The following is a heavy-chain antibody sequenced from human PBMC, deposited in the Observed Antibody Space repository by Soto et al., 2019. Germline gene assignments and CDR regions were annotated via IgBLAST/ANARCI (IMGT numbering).Heavy chain of an antibody. Sequence: RGESLKISCKGSGYSFTSYWIGWVRQMPGKGLEWMGIIYPGDSDTRYSPSFQGQVTISADKSISTAYLQWSSLKASDTAMYYCAKSADYGDYVGYYYYGMDVWGQGTTVTVSS. CDR2: IYPGDSDT. J-gene: IGHJ6*02. V-gene: IGHV5-51*01. CDR1: GYSFTSYW. CDR3: AKSADYGDYVGYYYYGMDV. D-gene: IGHD4-17*01.